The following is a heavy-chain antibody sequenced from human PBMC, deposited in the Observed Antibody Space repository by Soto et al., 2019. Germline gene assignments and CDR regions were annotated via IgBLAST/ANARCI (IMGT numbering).Heavy chain of an antibody. CDR1: GGSISSSSYY. CDR2: IYYSGST. J-gene: IGHJ6*03. V-gene: IGHV4-39*01. D-gene: IGHD4-17*01. Sequence: SETLSLTCTVSGGSISSSSYYWGWIRQPPGKGLEWIGSIYYSGSTYYNPSLKSRVTISVDTSKNQFSLKLSSVTAADTAVYYCARQRTTSNAYYYYYMDVWGKGTTVTVSS. CDR3: ARQRTTSNAYYYYYMDV.